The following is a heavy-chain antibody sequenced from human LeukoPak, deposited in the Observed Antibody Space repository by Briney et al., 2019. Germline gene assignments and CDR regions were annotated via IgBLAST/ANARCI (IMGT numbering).Heavy chain of an antibody. CDR1: GFTFTTYS. J-gene: IGHJ6*03. V-gene: IGHV3-21*01. D-gene: IGHD3-3*01. CDR2: IDNSGTYI. CDR3: ASANPILLDYYYYYYMDV. Sequence: GGSLRLSCTASGFTFTTYSMDWVRQAPGKGLEWVSSIDNSGTYIYYADSVKGRFTISRDNSKNSLYLQMNSLRAEDTAVYYCASANPILLDYYYYYYMDVRGKGTTVTVSS.